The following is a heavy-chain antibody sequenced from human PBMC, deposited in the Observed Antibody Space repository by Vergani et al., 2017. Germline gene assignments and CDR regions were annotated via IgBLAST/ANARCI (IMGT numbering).Heavy chain of an antibody. CDR3: ARGIKSGSYCFDY. D-gene: IGHD1-26*01. J-gene: IGHJ4*02. Sequence: QVQLQESGPGLVKPSETLSLTCTVSGGSVSSGSYYWSWIRQPPGKGLEWIGYIYYSGSTNYNPSLKSRFTISVDTSKNQFSLKLSSVTAADTAVYYCARGIKSGSYCFDYWGQGTLVTVSS. CDR1: GGSVSSGSYY. V-gene: IGHV4-61*01. CDR2: IYYSGST.